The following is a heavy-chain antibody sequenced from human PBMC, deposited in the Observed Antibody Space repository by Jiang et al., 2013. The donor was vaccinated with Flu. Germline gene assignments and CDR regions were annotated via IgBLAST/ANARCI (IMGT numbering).Heavy chain of an antibody. J-gene: IGHJ4*02. Sequence: VQLVESGGGVVQPGRSLRLSCAASGFTFSSYAMHWVRQAPGKGLEWVAVIPYDGSNKYYADSVKGRFTISRDNSKNTLYLQMNSLRAEDTAVYYCARDFSIVATRQFDYWGQGTLVTVSS. CDR3: ARDFSIVATRQFDY. CDR1: GFTFSSYA. V-gene: IGHV3-30*01. D-gene: IGHD5-12*01. CDR2: IPYDGSNK.